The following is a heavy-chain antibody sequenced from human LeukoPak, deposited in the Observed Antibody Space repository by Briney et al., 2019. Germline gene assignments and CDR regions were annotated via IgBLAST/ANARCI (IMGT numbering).Heavy chain of an antibody. D-gene: IGHD2-2*01. J-gene: IGHJ5*02. V-gene: IGHV4-31*03. Sequence: PSQTLSLTCTVSGGSISSGGYYWSWIRQHPGKGLEWIGYIYYSGSTYYNPSLKSRVTISVDTSKNQFSLKLSSVTAADTAVYYCARGRGIVVVPAVTNWFDPWGQGTLVTVSS. CDR1: GGSISSGGYY. CDR3: ARGRGIVVVPAVTNWFDP. CDR2: IYYSGST.